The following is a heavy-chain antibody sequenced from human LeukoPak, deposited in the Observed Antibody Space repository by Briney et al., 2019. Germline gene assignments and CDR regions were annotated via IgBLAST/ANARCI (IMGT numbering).Heavy chain of an antibody. J-gene: IGHJ5*02. V-gene: IGHV4-59*08. CDR1: GGSISIYY. D-gene: IGHD4-17*01. Sequence: PSETLSLTCTVSGGSISIYYWSWIRQPPGKGLEWIGYIYYSGSTNYNPSLKSRVTISVDTSKNQFSLKLSSVTAADTAVYYCASSKTVNWFDPWGQGTLVTVSS. CDR2: IYYSGST. CDR3: ASSKTVNWFDP.